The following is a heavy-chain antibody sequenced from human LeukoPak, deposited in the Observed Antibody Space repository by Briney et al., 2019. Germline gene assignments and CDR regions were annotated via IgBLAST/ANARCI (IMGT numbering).Heavy chain of an antibody. CDR3: AKDIFSYYDSMYGMGV. CDR2: ISYDGSNK. Sequence: PGGSLRLSCAASGFTFSSYAMHWVRQAPGKGLEWVAVISYDGSNKYYADSVKGRFTISRDNSKNTLYLQMNSLRAEDTALYYCAKDIFSYYDSMYGMGVWGQGTTVTVSS. V-gene: IGHV3-30-3*01. D-gene: IGHD3-22*01. J-gene: IGHJ6*02. CDR1: GFTFSSYA.